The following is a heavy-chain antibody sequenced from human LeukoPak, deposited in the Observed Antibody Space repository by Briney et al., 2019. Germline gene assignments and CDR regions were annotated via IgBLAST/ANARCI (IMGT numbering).Heavy chain of an antibody. CDR2: INPSGGST. D-gene: IGHD3-22*01. CDR1: GYTFISYY. J-gene: IGHJ4*02. CDR3: ARDNPGDSSGYHLGY. Sequence: ASVKVSCKASGYTFISYYVHWVRQAPGQGLEWMGIINPSGGSTSYAQKFQGRVTMTRDTSTSTVYMELSSLRSEDTAVYYCARDNPGDSSGYHLGYWGQGTLVTVSS. V-gene: IGHV1-46*01.